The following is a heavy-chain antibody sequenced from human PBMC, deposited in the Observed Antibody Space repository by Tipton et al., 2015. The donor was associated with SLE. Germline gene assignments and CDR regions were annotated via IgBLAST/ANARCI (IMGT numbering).Heavy chain of an antibody. J-gene: IGHJ3*02. V-gene: IGHV3-30-3*01. CDR3: ARGAEWSADAFDI. D-gene: IGHD3-3*01. CDR2: ISYDGSNK. CDR1: GFTFSSYA. Sequence: SLRLSCAASGFTFSSYAMHWVRQAPGKGLEWVAVISYDGSNKYYADSVKGRFTISRDNSKNTLYLQMNSLRAEDTAVYYCARGAEWSADAFDIWGQGTMVTVSS.